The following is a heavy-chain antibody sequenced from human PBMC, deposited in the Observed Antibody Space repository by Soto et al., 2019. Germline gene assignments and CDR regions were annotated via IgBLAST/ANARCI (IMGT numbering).Heavy chain of an antibody. CDR3: ARGRTEGYDRRFFYY. D-gene: IGHD5-12*01. CDR2: INPSGGFT. V-gene: IGHV1-46*03. J-gene: IGHJ4*02. Sequence: ASVKVSCKTSGYTFTSYYIQWVRQAPGQGLEWMGIINPSGGFTTYSQKFQGRVTMTRDTSTSTVYMELSSLRSEDTAVYYCARGRTEGYDRRFFYYWGQGTLVTVSS. CDR1: GYTFTSYY.